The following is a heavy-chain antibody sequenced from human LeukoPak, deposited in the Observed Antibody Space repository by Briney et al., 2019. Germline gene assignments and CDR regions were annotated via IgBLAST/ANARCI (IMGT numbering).Heavy chain of an antibody. CDR1: SGSISTSNW. Sequence: PSETLSLTCAVSSGSISTSNWWSWVRQPPGKGLEWIGEIYHSGSTNYNPSLMSRVTISVDKSKSQFSLKLSSLTAADTAVYYCARVSRYDYGQVFDYWGQGTLVTVSS. CDR2: IYHSGST. D-gene: IGHD3-10*01. CDR3: ARVSRYDYGQVFDY. V-gene: IGHV4-4*02. J-gene: IGHJ4*02.